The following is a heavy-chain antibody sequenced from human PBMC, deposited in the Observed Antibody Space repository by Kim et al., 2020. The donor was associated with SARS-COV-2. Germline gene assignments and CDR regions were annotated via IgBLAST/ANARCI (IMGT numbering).Heavy chain of an antibody. Sequence: GGSLRLSCAASGFTFSTSAMFWVRQAPGKGLEWVSAISGDSAGTFYADPGKGRFTISRDNSKNTLYLQMKKLRVEDTAIYYCEKKPRYYYGMDVGGQGATVTVSS. CDR1: GFTFSTSA. V-gene: IGHV3-23*01. CDR3: EKKPRYYYGMDV. J-gene: IGHJ6*02. CDR2: ISGDSAGT.